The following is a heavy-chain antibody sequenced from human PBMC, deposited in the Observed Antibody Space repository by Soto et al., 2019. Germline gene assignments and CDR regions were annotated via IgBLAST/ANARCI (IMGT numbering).Heavy chain of an antibody. Sequence: GGSLRLSCAVSGFTLSTFAMTWVRQAPGKGLECVSGITGSGSQIHYADSVKGRFTISKDNSKNTLYLQMDSLRADDTAVYFCAKDAVYKDGLWLMDQWGQGTQVTVSS. CDR2: ITGSGSQI. CDR1: GFTLSTFA. J-gene: IGHJ4*02. CDR3: AKDAVYKDGLWLMDQ. D-gene: IGHD2-21*01. V-gene: IGHV3-23*01.